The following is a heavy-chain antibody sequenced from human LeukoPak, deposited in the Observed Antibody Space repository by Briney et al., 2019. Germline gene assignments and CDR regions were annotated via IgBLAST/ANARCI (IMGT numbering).Heavy chain of an antibody. V-gene: IGHV1-69*04. CDR3: ARDRNGFNGGAFHI. CDR1: GGTFSSYA. D-gene: IGHD5-24*01. J-gene: IGHJ3*02. CDR2: IIPILGIA. Sequence: VASVKVSCKASGGTFSSYAISWVRQAPGQGLEWMGRIIPILGIANYAQKFQGRVTITADKSTSTAYMELSSLRSEDTAVYYCARDRNGFNGGAFHIWGQGTKVTVSS.